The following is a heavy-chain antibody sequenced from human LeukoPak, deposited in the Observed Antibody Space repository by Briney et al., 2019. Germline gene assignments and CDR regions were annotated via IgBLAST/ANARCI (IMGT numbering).Heavy chain of an antibody. CDR3: ASTKGAIAAAGPFDI. D-gene: IGHD6-13*01. CDR1: GFTFSTSA. V-gene: IGHV1-2*02. J-gene: IGHJ3*02. Sequence: ASVKVSCKTSGFTFSTSAVHWVRQAPGQGLEWMGWINPNSGGTNYAQKFQGRVTMTRDTSISTAYMELSRLRSDDTAVYYCASTKGAIAAAGPFDIWGQGTMVTVSS. CDR2: INPNSGGT.